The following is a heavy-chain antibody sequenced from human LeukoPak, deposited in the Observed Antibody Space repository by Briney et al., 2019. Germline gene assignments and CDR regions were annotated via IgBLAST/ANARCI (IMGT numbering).Heavy chain of an antibody. V-gene: IGHV3-23*01. CDR2: ISGSGGST. D-gene: IGHD1-26*01. J-gene: IGHJ3*02. CDR3: AKNSGMGGGAFDI. CDR1: GFTFSSYA. Sequence: LTGGSLRLSCAASGFTFSSYAMSWVRQAPGKGLEWVSAISGSGGSTYYADSVKGRFTISRDNSKNTLYLQMNSLRAEDTAVYYCAKNSGMGGGAFDIWGQGTMVTVSS.